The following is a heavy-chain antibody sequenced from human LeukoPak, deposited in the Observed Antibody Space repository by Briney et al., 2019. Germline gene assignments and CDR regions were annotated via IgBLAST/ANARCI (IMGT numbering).Heavy chain of an antibody. Sequence: GGTLRLSCAASGFTFSSYGMSWVRQAPGKGLEWVSYISSSGSTIYYADSVKGRFTISRDNAKNTLYLQMNSLRAEDTAVYYCAKEDEQWLVHFDYWGQGTLVTVSS. V-gene: IGHV3-48*04. CDR2: ISSSGSTI. CDR1: GFTFSSYG. J-gene: IGHJ4*02. CDR3: AKEDEQWLVHFDY. D-gene: IGHD6-19*01.